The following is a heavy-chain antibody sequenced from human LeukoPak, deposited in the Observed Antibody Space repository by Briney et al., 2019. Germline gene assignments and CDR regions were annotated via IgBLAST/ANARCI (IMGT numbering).Heavy chain of an antibody. V-gene: IGHV3-30*02. CDR3: ARAVGATTGYFDY. Sequence: PGGSLRLSCAASGFTFSSYGMHWVRQAPGKGLEWVAFIRYDGSNKYYADSVKGRITISRDNAKNSLYLQMNSLRAEDTAVYYCARAVGATTGYFDYWGQGTLVTVSS. CDR2: IRYDGSNK. D-gene: IGHD1-26*01. J-gene: IGHJ4*02. CDR1: GFTFSSYG.